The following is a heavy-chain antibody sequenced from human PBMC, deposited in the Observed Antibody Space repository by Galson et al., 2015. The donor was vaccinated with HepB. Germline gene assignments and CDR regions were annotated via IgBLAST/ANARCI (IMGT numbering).Heavy chain of an antibody. CDR1: GFTFSSYA. J-gene: IGHJ6*02. V-gene: IGHV3-30-3*01. CDR3: ARDLSYYYGSGSLHYYYYGMDV. D-gene: IGHD3-10*01. CDR2: ISYDGSNK. Sequence: SLRLSCAASGFTFSSYAMHWVRQAPGKGLEWVAVISYDGSNKYYADSVKGRFTISRDNSKNTLYLQMNSLRAEDTAVYYCARDLSYYYGSGSLHYYYYGMDVWGQGTTVTVSS.